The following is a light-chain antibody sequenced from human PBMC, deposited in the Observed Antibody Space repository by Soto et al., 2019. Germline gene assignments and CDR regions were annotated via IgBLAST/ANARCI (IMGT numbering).Light chain of an antibody. CDR3: QSFDSSLSVVV. Sequence: QAVVTQPPSVSGAPGQRITISCTGSSSNIGAGYAVHWYQHLPGTAPKLLIFDNNNRPSGVPDRFSGSKSGTSASLAITGLQAEDEADYYRQSFDSSLSVVVFGGGTKLTVL. CDR2: DNN. V-gene: IGLV1-40*01. CDR1: SSNIGAGYA. J-gene: IGLJ2*01.